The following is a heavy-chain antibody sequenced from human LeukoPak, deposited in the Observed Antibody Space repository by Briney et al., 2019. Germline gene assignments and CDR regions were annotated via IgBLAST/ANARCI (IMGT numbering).Heavy chain of an antibody. Sequence: PGGSLRLSCAASGFTFSSYWMHWVRQAPGKGLVWVSRINSDGSNTSYADYVKGRFTISRDNAKNTLYLQMNSLRAEDTAVYYCARGMPYYDFWSGYYNVDCWGQGTLVTVSS. CDR2: INSDGSNT. CDR3: ARGMPYYDFWSGYYNVDC. J-gene: IGHJ4*02. V-gene: IGHV3-74*01. CDR1: GFTFSSYW. D-gene: IGHD3-3*01.